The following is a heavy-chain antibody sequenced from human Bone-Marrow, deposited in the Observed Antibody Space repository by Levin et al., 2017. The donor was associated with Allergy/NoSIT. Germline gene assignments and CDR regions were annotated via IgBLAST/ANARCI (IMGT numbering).Heavy chain of an antibody. V-gene: IGHV3-21*01. CDR3: ARVVVDTAMVWNWFDP. Sequence: ETLSLTCAASGFTFSSYSMNWVRQAPGKGLEWVSSISSSSSYIYYADSVKGRFTISRDNAKNSLYLQMNSLRAEDTAVYYCARVVVDTAMVWNWFDPWGQGTLVTVSS. J-gene: IGHJ5*02. D-gene: IGHD5-18*01. CDR1: GFTFSSYS. CDR2: ISSSSSYI.